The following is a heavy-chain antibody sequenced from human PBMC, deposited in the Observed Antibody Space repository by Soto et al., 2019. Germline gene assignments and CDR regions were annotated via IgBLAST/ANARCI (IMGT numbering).Heavy chain of an antibody. CDR2: ISYDGSTI. CDR3: ARDRLWLVRTYYYMAV. Sequence: PGGSVRLSCAASELTFSTYGMLWVRQAPGKGLERVAVISYDGSTIYYADSVKGRFTNSRDNAKNSLYLQMNSLRAEDTAVYYCARDRLWLVRTYYYMAVWGKGTTVTVSS. V-gene: IGHV3-30*03. J-gene: IGHJ6*03. D-gene: IGHD6-19*01. CDR1: ELTFSTYG.